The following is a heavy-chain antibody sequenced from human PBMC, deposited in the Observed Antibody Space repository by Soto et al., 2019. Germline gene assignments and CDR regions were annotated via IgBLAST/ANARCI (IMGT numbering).Heavy chain of an antibody. CDR1: GGSISSSSYY. J-gene: IGHJ4*02. CDR3: ARHGGGYSGYVDY. V-gene: IGHV4-39*01. Sequence: SETLSLTCTVSGGSISSSSYYWGWIRQPPGKGLEWIGSIYYSGSTYYNPSLKSRVTISADTSKNQFSLKLSSVTAADTAVYYCARHGGGYSGYVDYWGQGTLVTVSS. CDR2: IYYSGST. D-gene: IGHD5-12*01.